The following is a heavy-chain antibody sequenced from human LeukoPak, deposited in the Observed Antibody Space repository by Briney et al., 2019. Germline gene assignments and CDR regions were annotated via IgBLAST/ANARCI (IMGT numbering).Heavy chain of an antibody. D-gene: IGHD2-2*01. CDR3: AKGGVRYCSSTSCYGGYFDY. Sequence: SLRLSCAASGFTFDDYAMHWVRQAPGKGLEGVSGISWNSGSIAYADSVKGRFTISRDNAKNSLYLQMNSLRAEDTALYYCAKGGVRYCSSTSCYGGYFDYWGQGTLVTVSS. J-gene: IGHJ4*02. CDR2: ISWNSGSI. V-gene: IGHV3-9*01. CDR1: GFTFDDYA.